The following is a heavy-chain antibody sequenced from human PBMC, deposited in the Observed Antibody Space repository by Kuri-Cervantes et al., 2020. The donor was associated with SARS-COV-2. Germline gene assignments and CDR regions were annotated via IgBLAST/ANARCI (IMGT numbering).Heavy chain of an antibody. CDR2: INHSGST. CDR3: ALRYYYDSSGYEQFDY. J-gene: IGHJ4*02. V-gene: IGHV4-34*01. CDR1: GGSISSYY. D-gene: IGHD3-22*01. Sequence: SETLSLTCTVSGGSISSYYWSWIRQPPGKGLEWIGEINHSGSTNYNPSLKSRVTVSVDTSKNQFSLKLSSVTAADTAVYYCALRYYYDSSGYEQFDYWGQGTLVTVSS.